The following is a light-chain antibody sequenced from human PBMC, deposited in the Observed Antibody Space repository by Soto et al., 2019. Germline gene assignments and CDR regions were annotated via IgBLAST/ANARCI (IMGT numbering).Light chain of an antibody. V-gene: IGKV1-39*01. Sequence: DIQMTQAPSSLSASVGDRVTITCRASQSISSYLNWYQQKPAKAPKLLIYAASSLQSGVPSSISDSGSGTDFTHTISSLQPEDFATYNCQQSYSTPSFGQATKLEIK. J-gene: IGKJ2*01. CDR3: QQSYSTPS. CDR1: QSISSY. CDR2: AAS.